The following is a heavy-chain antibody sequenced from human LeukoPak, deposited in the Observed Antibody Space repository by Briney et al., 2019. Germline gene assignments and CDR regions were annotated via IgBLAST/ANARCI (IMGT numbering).Heavy chain of an antibody. CDR2: INPSGGST. D-gene: IGHD5-18*01. V-gene: IGHV1-46*01. Sequence: ASVRGSCTASGYTFTSYYMHWVRQAPGQGREWMGIINPSGGSTSYAQKFQGRVTMTRDTSTSTVYMELSSLRSEDTAFYYCAIRAMGSLFYYWGQGTLVTVAS. J-gene: IGHJ4*02. CDR1: GYTFTSYY. CDR3: AIRAMGSLFYY.